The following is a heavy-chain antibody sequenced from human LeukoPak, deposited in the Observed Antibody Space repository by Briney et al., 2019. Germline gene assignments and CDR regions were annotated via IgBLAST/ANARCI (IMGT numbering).Heavy chain of an antibody. CDR3: ARGDCSSSSCYGGWFDP. CDR2: INEDGNEK. Sequence: GGSLRLSCAASGFTFSGFWMSWVRQAPGKGLEWVAKINEDGNEKYYVDSVKGRFTISRDNAKNSLYLQMNSLRAEDTAVYYCARGDCSSSSCYGGWFDPWGQGTLVTVSS. J-gene: IGHJ5*02. CDR1: GFTFSGFW. V-gene: IGHV3-7*05. D-gene: IGHD2-2*01.